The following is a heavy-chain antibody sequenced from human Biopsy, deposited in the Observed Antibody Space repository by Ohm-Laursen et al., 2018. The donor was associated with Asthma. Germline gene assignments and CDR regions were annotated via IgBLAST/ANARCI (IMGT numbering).Heavy chain of an antibody. D-gene: IGHD6-25*01. CDR2: ISSSGSTT. Sequence: GSLRLSCTASGFSFSDYYMTWMRQAPGKGLEWVSSISSSGSTTYPAESVKGRFTISRDNAQKSLFLQMGSLRAEDTAIYYCARVFESSEWGPFYHFGLGVWGQGTTVAVSS. V-gene: IGHV3-11*01. J-gene: IGHJ6*02. CDR3: ARVFESSEWGPFYHFGLGV. CDR1: GFSFSDYY.